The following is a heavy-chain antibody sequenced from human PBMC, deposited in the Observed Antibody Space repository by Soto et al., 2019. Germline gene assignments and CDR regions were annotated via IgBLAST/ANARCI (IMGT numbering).Heavy chain of an antibody. CDR2: ITSSGTTV. CDR3: ARAVGPFDY. CDR1: GFTFSSYS. V-gene: IGHV3-48*01. Sequence: HPGCSLRLSCAASGFTFSSYSLNWVRKAPGKGLEWVSYITSSGTTVYYADSVKGRFTISRDNSKNTLSLQMNSLRVEDTAVYFCARAVGPFDYWGQGTLVTVSS. J-gene: IGHJ4*02.